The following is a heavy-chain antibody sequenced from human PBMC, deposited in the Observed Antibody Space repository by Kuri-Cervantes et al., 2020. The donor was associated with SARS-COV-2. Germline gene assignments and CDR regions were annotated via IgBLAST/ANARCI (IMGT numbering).Heavy chain of an antibody. V-gene: IGHV4-4*07. J-gene: IGHJ6*02. D-gene: IGHD3-22*01. Sequence: GSLRLSCTVSGGSISSYYWSWIRQPAGKGLEWIGRIYTSGSTNYNPSLKSRVTISVDTSKNQFSLKLSSVTAADTAVYYCARRVVSGMDVWGQGTTVPSP. CDR2: IYTSGST. CDR3: ARRVVSGMDV. CDR1: GGSISSYY.